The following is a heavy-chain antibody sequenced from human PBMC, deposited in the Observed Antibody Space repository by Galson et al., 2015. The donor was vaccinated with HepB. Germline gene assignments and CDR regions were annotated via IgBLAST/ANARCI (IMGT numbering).Heavy chain of an antibody. V-gene: IGHV1-69*04. J-gene: IGHJ5*02. CDR1: GGTFSSYA. Sequence: SVKVSCKASGGTFSSYAISWVRQAPGQGLEWMGRIIPILGIANYAQKFQGRVTITADKSTSTAYMELSSLRSEDTAVYYCARDLGSDYAGSPWGQGTLVTVSS. CDR2: IIPILGIA. D-gene: IGHD3-16*01. CDR3: ARDLGSDYAGSP.